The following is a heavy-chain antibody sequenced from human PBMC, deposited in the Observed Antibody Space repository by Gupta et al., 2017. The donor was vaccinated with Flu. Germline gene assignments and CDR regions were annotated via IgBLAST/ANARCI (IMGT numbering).Heavy chain of an antibody. V-gene: IGHV4-39*01. J-gene: IGHJ4*02. CDR2: VYYQGRA. Sequence: GWVRQPPGKGLEWIGSVYYQGRAYYNPSLRSRVSISVDTSKNQFSLKLTSVTAADMAVYYCTLISSSLPLNYWGQGTLVTVPS. D-gene: IGHD3-3*02. CDR3: TLISSSLPLNY.